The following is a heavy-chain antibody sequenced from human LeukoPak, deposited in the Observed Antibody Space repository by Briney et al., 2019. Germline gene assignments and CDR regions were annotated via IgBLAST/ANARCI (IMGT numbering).Heavy chain of an antibody. CDR3: ARVSGGSYYVAFDI. Sequence: GGSLRLSCAASGFTFSSYSMNWVRQAPGKGLEWVSYISSSGSTIYYADSVKGRFTISRDNAKNSLYLQMNSLRAEDTAVYYCARVSGGSYYVAFDIWGQGTMVAVSS. J-gene: IGHJ3*02. CDR2: ISSSGSTI. CDR1: GFTFSSYS. V-gene: IGHV3-48*04. D-gene: IGHD1-26*01.